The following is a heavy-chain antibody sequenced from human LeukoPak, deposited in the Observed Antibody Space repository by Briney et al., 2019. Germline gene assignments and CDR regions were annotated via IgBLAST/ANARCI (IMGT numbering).Heavy chain of an antibody. J-gene: IGHJ3*02. CDR1: GGSFSGYY. V-gene: IGHV4-34*01. CDR2: INHSGST. D-gene: IGHD3-3*01. Sequence: SETLSLTCAVYGGSFSGYYWSWIRQPPGKGLEWIGEINHSGSTNYNPSLKSRVTISVDTSKNQFSLKLSSVTAADTAVYYCARAWSKYYDFWRVTDAFDIWGQGTMVTVSS. CDR3: ARAWSKYYDFWRVTDAFDI.